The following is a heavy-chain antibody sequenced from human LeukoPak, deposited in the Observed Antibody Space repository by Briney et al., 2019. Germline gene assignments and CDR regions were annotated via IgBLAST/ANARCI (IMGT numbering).Heavy chain of an antibody. V-gene: IGHV1-2*02. CDR3: ARDLRGYCSSTSCYSRESIYYYYMDV. CDR2: INPNSGGT. D-gene: IGHD2-2*01. CDR1: GYTFTGYY. Sequence: GASVKVSCKASGYTFTGYYMHWVRQAPGQGLEWMGWINPNSGGTNYAQKFQGRVTMTRDTSISTAYMELSRLRSDDTAVYYCARDLRGYCSSTSCYSRESIYYYYMDVWGKGTTVTVSS. J-gene: IGHJ6*03.